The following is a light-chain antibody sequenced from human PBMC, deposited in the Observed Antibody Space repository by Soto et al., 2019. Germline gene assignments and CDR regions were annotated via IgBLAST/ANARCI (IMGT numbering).Light chain of an antibody. Sequence: QSVLTQHASVSGSPGQSITISCTGPSSDVGGYNYVSWYQQHPGKAPKLMIYEVSNRPSGVSNRFSGSKSGNTASLTISGLQAEDEADYYCSSYTSSSTYVFGTGTKVTVL. CDR3: SSYTSSSTYV. CDR1: SSDVGGYNY. V-gene: IGLV2-14*01. CDR2: EVS. J-gene: IGLJ1*01.